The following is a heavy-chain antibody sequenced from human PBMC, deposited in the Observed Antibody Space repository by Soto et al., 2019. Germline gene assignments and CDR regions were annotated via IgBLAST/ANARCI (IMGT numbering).Heavy chain of an antibody. V-gene: IGHV4-59*08. CDR1: GGSISNYY. CDR2: IFSSGST. Sequence: LSLTCTVSGGSISNYYWSWIRQPPGKGLQWIGYIFSSGSTNYNPSLKSRVTISVNTSKNQFSLNLNSVTAADTAVYYCARQRRDFDYWGQGSLVTVSS. J-gene: IGHJ4*02. CDR3: ARQRRDFDY.